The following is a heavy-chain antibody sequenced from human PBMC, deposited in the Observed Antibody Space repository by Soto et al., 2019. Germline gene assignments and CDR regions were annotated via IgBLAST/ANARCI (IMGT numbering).Heavy chain of an antibody. J-gene: IGHJ6*02. CDR1: GFTFSSYG. Sequence: GGSLRLSCAASGFTFSSYGMHCVRQAPGKGLEWVAVISYDGSNKYYADSVKGRFTISRDNAKNTLYLQMNSLRAEDTAVYYCAKMDVWGQGTKVTVSS. V-gene: IGHV3-30*18. CDR3: AKMDV. CDR2: ISYDGSNK.